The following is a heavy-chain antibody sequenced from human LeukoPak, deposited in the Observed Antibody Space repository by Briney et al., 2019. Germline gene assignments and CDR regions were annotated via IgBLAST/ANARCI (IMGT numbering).Heavy chain of an antibody. Sequence: PGGSLRLSCVTSMFTFNNHGMHWVRQAPGKGLEWVAVIAADGGVKYYADSARGRFILSRDNSKNTLYLQMNNVIVEDTAVYYCAREATWGQWYFDHWGQGTPVIVSS. CDR1: MFTFNNHG. J-gene: IGHJ4*02. V-gene: IGHV3-30*03. D-gene: IGHD6-19*01. CDR2: IAADGGVK. CDR3: AREATWGQWYFDH.